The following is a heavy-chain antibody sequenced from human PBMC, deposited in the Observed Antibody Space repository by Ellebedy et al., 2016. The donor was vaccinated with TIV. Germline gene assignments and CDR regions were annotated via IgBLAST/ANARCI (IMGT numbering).Heavy chain of an antibody. CDR2: TFYRSKWYF. D-gene: IGHD3-10*01. CDR3: AREGTMIRGIRNWFDP. J-gene: IGHJ5*02. Sequence: SETLSLXCAISGDSVSSDRAAWNWIRQSPSRGLEWLGRTFYRSKWYFDYAVSVRSRITINPDTSKNQFSLQLNSVTPEDTAVYYCAREGTMIRGIRNWFDPWGQGTLVIVSS. V-gene: IGHV6-1*01. CDR1: GDSVSSDRAA.